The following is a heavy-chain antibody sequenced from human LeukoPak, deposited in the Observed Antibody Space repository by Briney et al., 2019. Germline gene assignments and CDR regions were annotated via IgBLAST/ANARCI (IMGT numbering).Heavy chain of an antibody. CDR1: GGSISSGSYY. V-gene: IGHV4-61*02. J-gene: IGHJ4*02. Sequence: SGPGLVKPSQTLSLTCTVSGGSISSGSYYWSWIRQPAGKGLEWIGRIYTSGSTNYNPSLKSRVTISVDTSKNQFSLKLSSVTAADTAVYYCARRMVRGVIDYWGQGTLVTVSS. CDR2: IYTSGST. D-gene: IGHD3-10*01. CDR3: ARRMVRGVIDY.